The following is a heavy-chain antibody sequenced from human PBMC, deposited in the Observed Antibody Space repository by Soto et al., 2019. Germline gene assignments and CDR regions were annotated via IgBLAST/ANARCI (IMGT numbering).Heavy chain of an antibody. D-gene: IGHD3-10*01. Sequence: SETLSLTCAVSGYSISSGYYWGWIRQPPGKGLEWIGSIYHSGSMFYNPSLKSRVTISVDTSKNQFSLKLSSVTAADTAVYYCARKGAYNSRSFYYYHYGMDVWGQGPTVTVSS. J-gene: IGHJ6*02. CDR2: IYHSGSM. CDR3: ARKGAYNSRSFYYYHYGMDV. CDR1: GYSISSGYY. V-gene: IGHV4-38-2*01.